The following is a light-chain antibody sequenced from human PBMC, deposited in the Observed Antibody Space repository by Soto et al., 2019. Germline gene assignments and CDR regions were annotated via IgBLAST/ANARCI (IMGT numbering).Light chain of an antibody. V-gene: IGLV1-47*01. CDR3: AAWDDSLSAGV. CDR1: SSNIGSNY. CDR2: RNN. Sequence: QSVLTQPPSASGTPGQRVTLSCSGSSSNIGSNYVYWYQQLPGTAPKLLIYRNNQRPSGVPDRFSGSKSGPSASLAISGLRSEDEADYYCAAWDDSLSAGVFGGGTKLTVL. J-gene: IGLJ3*02.